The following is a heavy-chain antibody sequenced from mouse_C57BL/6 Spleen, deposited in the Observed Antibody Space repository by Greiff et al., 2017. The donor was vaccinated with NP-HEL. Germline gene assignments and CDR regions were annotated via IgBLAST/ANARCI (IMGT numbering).Heavy chain of an antibody. Sequence: EVNVVESEGGLVQPGSSMKLSCTASGFTFSDYYMAWVRQVPEKGLEWVANINYDGSSTYYLDSLKSRFIISRDNAKNILYLQMSSLKSEDTATYYCARAGGLRPYYFDYWGQGTTLTVSS. CDR1: GFTFSDYY. J-gene: IGHJ2*01. CDR2: INYDGSST. CDR3: ARAGGLRPYYFDY. V-gene: IGHV5-16*01. D-gene: IGHD2-4*01.